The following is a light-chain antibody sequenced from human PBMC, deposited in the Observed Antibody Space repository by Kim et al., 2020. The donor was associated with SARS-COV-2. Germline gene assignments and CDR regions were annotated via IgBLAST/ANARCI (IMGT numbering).Light chain of an antibody. J-gene: IGKJ4*01. CDR2: DAS. Sequence: EIVLTQSPATLSLSPGERATLSCRASQSVASYLAWYQQKPGQAPRLLIYDASNRATGIPARFSGSGSGTDFTLPISSLEPEDFAVYYCQQRTNWPLTFGGGTKLEI. CDR3: QQRTNWPLT. V-gene: IGKV3-11*01. CDR1: QSVASY.